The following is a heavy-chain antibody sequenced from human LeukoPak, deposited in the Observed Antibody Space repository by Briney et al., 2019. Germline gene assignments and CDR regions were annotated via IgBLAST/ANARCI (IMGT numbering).Heavy chain of an antibody. Sequence: PGRSLRLSCAASGFTFSSYGMHWVRQAPGKGLEWVAVISYDGSNKYYADSVKGRFTISRDNSKNTLYLQMNSLRAEDTAVYYCAKERGFYYYDSSGYPLGYWDQGTLVTVSS. CDR2: ISYDGSNK. J-gene: IGHJ4*02. CDR3: AKERGFYYYDSSGYPLGY. V-gene: IGHV3-30*18. D-gene: IGHD3-22*01. CDR1: GFTFSSYG.